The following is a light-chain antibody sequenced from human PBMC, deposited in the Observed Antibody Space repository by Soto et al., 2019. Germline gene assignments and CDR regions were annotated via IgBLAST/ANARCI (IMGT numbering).Light chain of an antibody. V-gene: IGKV3-15*01. Sequence: EIRMTPSPATLSVSPGERATLSCWGSKSVDSNLAWYQHKPGRAPRLLIYVASTMATGTSARFSGSGSGTEFTLTSSRPQPDDFATYYYQQYNSYSFGQGTKVDIK. J-gene: IGKJ1*01. CDR2: VAS. CDR3: QQYNSYS. CDR1: KSVDSN.